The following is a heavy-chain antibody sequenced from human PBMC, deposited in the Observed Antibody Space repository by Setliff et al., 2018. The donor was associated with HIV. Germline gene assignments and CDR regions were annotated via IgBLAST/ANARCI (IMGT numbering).Heavy chain of an antibody. V-gene: IGHV3-9*01. CDR1: GFTFHDYA. D-gene: IGHD4-17*01. CDR2: ISWNSDTM. J-gene: IGHJ4*02. Sequence: GGSLRLSCAASGFTFHDYAMHWVRQVPGKGLEWVSGISWNSDTMAYADSGKGRFSISRDNAKNSLYLQMSRLTSDDTAMYFCARSGSPYGPNSGHFDSWGQGTLVTVS. CDR3: ARSGSPYGPNSGHFDS.